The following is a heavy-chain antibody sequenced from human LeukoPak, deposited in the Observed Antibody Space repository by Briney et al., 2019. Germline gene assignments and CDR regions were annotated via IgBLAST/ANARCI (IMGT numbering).Heavy chain of an antibody. J-gene: IGHJ3*02. V-gene: IGHV1-8*03. CDR1: GYTFTSYD. Sequence: ASVKVSCKASGYTFTSYDINWVRQATGQGLEWMGWMNPNSGNTGYAQKFQGRVTITRNTSISTAYMELSSLRSEDTAVYYCAGMNYDFWSDHLPGAFDIWGQGTMVTVSS. D-gene: IGHD3-3*01. CDR3: AGMNYDFWSDHLPGAFDI. CDR2: MNPNSGNT.